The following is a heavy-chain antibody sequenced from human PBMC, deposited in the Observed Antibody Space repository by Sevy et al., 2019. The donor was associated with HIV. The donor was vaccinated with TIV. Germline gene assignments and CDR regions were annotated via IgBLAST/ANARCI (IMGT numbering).Heavy chain of an antibody. CDR2: ISSSGSSI. CDR1: GFTFSSYD. V-gene: IGHV3-48*03. CDR3: TRNGGAFDNGFDP. J-gene: IGHJ5*02. D-gene: IGHD2-8*01. Sequence: GGSLRLSCTASGFTFSSYDMNWVRQAPGKGLEWVSKISSSGSSIYYADSVKGRVTISRDNAKNSLNLQMNSLTAEDTAVYYCTRNGGAFDNGFDPWGQGTLVTVSS.